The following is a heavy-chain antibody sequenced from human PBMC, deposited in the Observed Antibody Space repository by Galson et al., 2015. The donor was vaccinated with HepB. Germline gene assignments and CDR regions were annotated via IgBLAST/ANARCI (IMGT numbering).Heavy chain of an antibody. V-gene: IGHV3-21*01. J-gene: IGHJ4*02. D-gene: IGHD6-13*01. CDR3: ARRLTSVGKGFDS. CDR1: GFTFSSYS. CDR2: ISSSSVYI. Sequence: SLRLSCAASGFTFSSYSMNWVRQAPGKGLEWVSSISSSSVYIYYADSVKGRVTISRVNANNALFLQMNNLTIDDTALYYCARRLTSVGKGFDSWGQGTVVTVSS.